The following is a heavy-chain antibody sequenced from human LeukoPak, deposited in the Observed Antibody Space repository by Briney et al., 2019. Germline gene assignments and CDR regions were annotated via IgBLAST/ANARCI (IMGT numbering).Heavy chain of an antibody. CDR2: ISSSSSTI. V-gene: IGHV3-48*01. CDR3: ARPATPRRYFDWLTES. Sequence: GGSLRLSCAASGFTFSSYSMNWVRQAPGKGLEWVSYISSSSSTIYYADSVKGRFTISRDNAKNSLYLQMNSLRAEDTAVYYCARPATPRRYFDWLTESWGQGTLVTVSS. CDR1: GFTFSSYS. J-gene: IGHJ4*02. D-gene: IGHD3-9*01.